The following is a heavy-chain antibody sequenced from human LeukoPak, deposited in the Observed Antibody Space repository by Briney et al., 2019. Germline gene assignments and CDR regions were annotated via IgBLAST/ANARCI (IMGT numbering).Heavy chain of an antibody. V-gene: IGHV1-2*02. J-gene: IGHJ4*02. Sequence: GSARDSCMAPGDTFSAYYLSRVPQAPGERVGWMGWINPKSGATGYEQKYQERVIMTRDTSISTAYVELSTLTFDDTAVYYCATGANYHDSSEGYDYWGQGTLVTVSS. D-gene: IGHD3-22*01. CDR1: GDTFSAYY. CDR3: ATGANYHDSSEGYDY. CDR2: INPKSGAT.